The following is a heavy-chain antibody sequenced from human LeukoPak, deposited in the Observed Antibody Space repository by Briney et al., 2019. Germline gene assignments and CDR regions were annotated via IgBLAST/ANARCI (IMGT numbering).Heavy chain of an antibody. CDR3: ARDSGPTAFDI. Sequence: SETLSLTCTVSGCSISSYYWSWIRQPPGKGLEWIGNIYYSGSTNYNPPLKSRVTISVDTSKNQFSLKLSPVTAADTAVYYCARDSGPTAFDIWGQGTMVTVSS. J-gene: IGHJ3*02. V-gene: IGHV4-59*01. CDR1: GCSISSYY. CDR2: IYYSGST.